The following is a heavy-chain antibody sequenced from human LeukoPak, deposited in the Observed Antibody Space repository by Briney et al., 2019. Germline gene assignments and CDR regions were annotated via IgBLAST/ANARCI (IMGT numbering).Heavy chain of an antibody. D-gene: IGHD1-26*01. V-gene: IGHV4-39*01. CDR2: IYYSGST. CDR1: GGSISSSSYY. CDR3: ASWDGSYFDY. Sequence: SETLSLTCTVSGGSISSSSYYWGWIRQPPGKGLEWIGSIYYSGSTYYNPSLKSRVTISVDTSKNQFSLKLSSVTAADTAVYYCASWDGSYFDYWGQGTPVTVSS. J-gene: IGHJ4*02.